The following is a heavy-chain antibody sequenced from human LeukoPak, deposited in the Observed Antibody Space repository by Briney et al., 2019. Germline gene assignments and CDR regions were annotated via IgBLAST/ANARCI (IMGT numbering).Heavy chain of an antibody. CDR1: GFTLFWHV. V-gene: IGHV3-64D*06. CDR2: IHHNGDIT. CDR3: ARDMSGTYSFDY. D-gene: IGHD1-26*01. Sequence: PGGSLRLSCSASGFTLFWHVMHWVRQAPGKPLEYVSFIHHNGDITSCADSVRGRFTVSRDNSKNTLYLDLTSLRTDDTAVYYCARDMSGTYSFDYWGQGTLVTVSS. J-gene: IGHJ4*02.